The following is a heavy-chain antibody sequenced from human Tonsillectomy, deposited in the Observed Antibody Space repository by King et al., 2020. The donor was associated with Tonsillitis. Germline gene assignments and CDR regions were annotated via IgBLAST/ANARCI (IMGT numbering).Heavy chain of an antibody. CDR1: GFTFSSYA. Sequence: VQLVESGGGLVQPGGSLRLSCAASGFTFSSYAMTWVRQAPGKGLEWVSGISGSGGSANYGDSVKGRFTISRNNSKNMLYLQMNGLRAEDSAVYYCAKDLLDYYDTSGYYGVFESWGQGTLVTVSS. CDR3: AKDLLDYYDTSGYYGVFES. J-gene: IGHJ4*02. CDR2: ISGSGGSA. D-gene: IGHD3-22*01. V-gene: IGHV3-23*04.